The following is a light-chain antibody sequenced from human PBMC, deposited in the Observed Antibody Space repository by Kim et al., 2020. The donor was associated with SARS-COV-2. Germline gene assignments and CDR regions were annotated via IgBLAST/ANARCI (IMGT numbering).Light chain of an antibody. J-gene: IGKJ5*01. Sequence: ASVGDRVTVSCRASQGISSSLAWYQQKPGKAPKLLIYDASTLQSGVPTRFSGGGSGTEFTLTITSLQPEDCATYYCQQLKSYPITFGQGTRLEIK. CDR3: QQLKSYPIT. CDR1: QGISSS. V-gene: IGKV1-9*01. CDR2: DAS.